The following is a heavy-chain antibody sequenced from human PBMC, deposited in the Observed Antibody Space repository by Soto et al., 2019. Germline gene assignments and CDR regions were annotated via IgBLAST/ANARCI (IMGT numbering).Heavy chain of an antibody. CDR1: GYTFTSYG. Sequence: QVQLVQSGAEVKKPGASVKVSCKASGYTFTSYGINWVRQAPGQGLEWMGWISAYNGNTNYAQKLQGRVTMTTDTSTSTAYMELRSLRSDDTAVYYCARGTERDGLVERWGGSLPARYGMDVWGQGTTVTVSS. CDR3: ARGTERDGLVERWGGSLPARYGMDV. CDR2: ISAYNGNT. V-gene: IGHV1-18*04. D-gene: IGHD3-16*01. J-gene: IGHJ6*02.